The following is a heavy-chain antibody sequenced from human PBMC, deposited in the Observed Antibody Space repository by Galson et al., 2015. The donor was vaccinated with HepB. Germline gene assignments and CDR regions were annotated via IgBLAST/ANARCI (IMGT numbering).Heavy chain of an antibody. D-gene: IGHD3-3*01. J-gene: IGHJ6*02. CDR1: GGTFSSYA. CDR2: IIPIFGTA. V-gene: IGHV1-69*13. Sequence: SVKVSCKASGGTFSSYAISWVRQAPGQGLEWMGGIIPIFGTANYAQKFQGRVTITADESTSTAYMELSSLRSEDTAVYYCARSPSYYDFWSGNPPSRYYGMDVWGQGTTVTVSS. CDR3: ARSPSYYDFWSGNPPSRYYGMDV.